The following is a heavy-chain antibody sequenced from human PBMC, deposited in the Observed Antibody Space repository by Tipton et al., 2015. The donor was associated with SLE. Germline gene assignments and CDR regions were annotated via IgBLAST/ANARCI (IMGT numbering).Heavy chain of an antibody. D-gene: IGHD6-13*01. J-gene: IGHJ4*02. Sequence: WVRQAPGKGLEWIGSIYYTGSTYYNPSLKSRVTISVDTSKNQFSLKLGSVTAADTAFYYCATGYSSSWYLETIDYWGQGTLVTVSS. V-gene: IGHV4-39*01. CDR3: ATGYSSSWYLETIDY. CDR2: IYYTGST.